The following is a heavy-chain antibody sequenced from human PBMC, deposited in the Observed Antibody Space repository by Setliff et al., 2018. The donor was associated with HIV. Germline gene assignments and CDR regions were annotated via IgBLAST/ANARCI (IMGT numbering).Heavy chain of an antibody. CDR1: GYTFNTYS. J-gene: IGHJ6*03. D-gene: IGHD4-4*01. CDR3: ARLDYSNYYSYYIDV. V-gene: IGHV1-69*13. CDR2: IIPIFGTP. Sequence: ASVKVSCKASGYTFNTYSINWVRQAPGQGLEWMGGIIPIFGTPNYAQKFKGRLTITADESTSTVYMELSSLRSEDTAVYYCARLDYSNYYSYYIDVWGEGTMVTVSS.